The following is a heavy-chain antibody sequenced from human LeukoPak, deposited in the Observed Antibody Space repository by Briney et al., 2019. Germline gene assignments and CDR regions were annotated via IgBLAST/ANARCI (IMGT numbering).Heavy chain of an antibody. V-gene: IGHV3-66*01. CDR2: IYSGGST. CDR1: GFTVSSNY. J-gene: IGHJ4*02. Sequence: GGSLRLSCAASGFTVSSNYMSWVRQAPGKGLEWVSVIYSGGSTYYAESVKGRFTISRDNSKNTLYPQMNSLRAEDTAVYYCASPTREKYYDSSFDYWGQGTLVTVSS. D-gene: IGHD3-10*01. CDR3: ASPTREKYYDSSFDY.